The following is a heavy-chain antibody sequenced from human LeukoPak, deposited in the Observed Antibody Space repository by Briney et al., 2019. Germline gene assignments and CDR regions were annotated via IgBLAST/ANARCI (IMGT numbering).Heavy chain of an antibody. Sequence: SETLSLTCAVYGGSFSGYYWSWIRQPPGKGLEWIGEINHSGSTNYNPSLKSRVTISVDTPKNQFSLKLSSVTAADTAVYYCAREDSRTNFDYWGQGTLVTVSS. J-gene: IGHJ4*02. V-gene: IGHV4-34*01. CDR1: GGSFSGYY. D-gene: IGHD6-13*01. CDR3: AREDSRTNFDY. CDR2: INHSGST.